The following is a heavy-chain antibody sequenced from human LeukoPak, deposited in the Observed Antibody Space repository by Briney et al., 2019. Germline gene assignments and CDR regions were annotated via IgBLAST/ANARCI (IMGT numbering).Heavy chain of an antibody. Sequence: SETLSLTCAVYGGSFSGYYWSWIRQPPGKGLEWIGEINHSGSTNYNPSLKSRVTISVDTSKNQFSLKLSSVTAADTAVYYCASGRGYYGSGSYFYWGQGTLVTVSS. CDR3: ASGRGYYGSGSYFY. CDR2: INHSGST. J-gene: IGHJ4*02. V-gene: IGHV4-34*01. D-gene: IGHD3-10*01. CDR1: GGSFSGYY.